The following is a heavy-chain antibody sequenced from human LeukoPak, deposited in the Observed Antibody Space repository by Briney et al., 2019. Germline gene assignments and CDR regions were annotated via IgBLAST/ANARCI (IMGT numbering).Heavy chain of an antibody. V-gene: IGHV3-74*01. J-gene: IGHJ4*02. D-gene: IGHD1-26*01. CDR1: GFTFSNYW. Sequence: GGSLRLSCGASGFTFSNYWMHWVRQAPGKGLEWVSRINSDGSSTSYADSVKGRFTISRDNAKNTLHLQMNSLTVEDTAVYYCAKGGSYTIDCWGQGILVSVSS. CDR3: AKGGSYTIDC. CDR2: INSDGSST.